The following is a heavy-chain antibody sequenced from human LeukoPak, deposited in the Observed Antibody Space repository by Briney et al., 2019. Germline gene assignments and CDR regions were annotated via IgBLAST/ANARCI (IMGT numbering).Heavy chain of an antibody. J-gene: IGHJ6*02. CDR3: ARERYYYDSSGYYPYHPYYYYGMDV. D-gene: IGHD3-22*01. Sequence: SQTLSLTCAISGDSVSSNSAAWNWIRQSPSRGLEWLGRTYYRSKWYNDYAVSVKSRITINPDTSKNQFSLQLNSVTPEDTAVYYCARERYYYDSSGYYPYHPYYYYGMDVWGQGTTVTVSS. CDR2: TYYRSKWYN. V-gene: IGHV6-1*01. CDR1: GDSVSSNSAA.